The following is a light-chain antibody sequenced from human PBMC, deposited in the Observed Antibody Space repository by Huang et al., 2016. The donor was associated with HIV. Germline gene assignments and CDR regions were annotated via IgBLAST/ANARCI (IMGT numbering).Light chain of an antibody. CDR2: GAS. J-gene: IGKJ5*01. Sequence: EIVMTQSPATLSVSPGERATLSCRASQSVSSNLAWYRQKPGQAPRLLIYGASTRATGIPARFSGSGSGTEFTRTISSLQSEDFAVYYCQQYNNWPPLITFGQGTRLEMK. CDR1: QSVSSN. V-gene: IGKV3-15*01. CDR3: QQYNNWPPLIT.